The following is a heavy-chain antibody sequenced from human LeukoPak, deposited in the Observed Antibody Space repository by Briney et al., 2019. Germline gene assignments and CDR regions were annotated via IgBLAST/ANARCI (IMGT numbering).Heavy chain of an antibody. CDR2: TRNKANSYTT. V-gene: IGHV3-72*01. J-gene: IGHJ3*02. Sequence: GGSLRLSCAASGFSFSDHYMDWVRQAPGKGLEWVGRTRNKANSYTTEYAASVKGRFTISRADSENSLYLQMNSLKTEDTAVYYCARVRYCSSTTCRGAFDIWGQGTMVTVSS. D-gene: IGHD2-2*01. CDR1: GFSFSDHY. CDR3: ARVRYCSSTTCRGAFDI.